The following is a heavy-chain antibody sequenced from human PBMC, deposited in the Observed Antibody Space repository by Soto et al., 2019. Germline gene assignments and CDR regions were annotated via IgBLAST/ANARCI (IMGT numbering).Heavy chain of an antibody. Sequence: SETLSLTCTVSGDSISSGGYFWNWIRHHPGKGLEWIGYIFYSGTTFYNPSLKSRLSISVDTSNNQFSLNLTSVTAADTAVYFCARDNFYGPYGMDVWGQGTTVTVSS. CDR1: GDSISSGGYF. J-gene: IGHJ6*02. CDR3: ARDNFYGPYGMDV. CDR2: IFYSGTT. V-gene: IGHV4-31*03. D-gene: IGHD3-10*01.